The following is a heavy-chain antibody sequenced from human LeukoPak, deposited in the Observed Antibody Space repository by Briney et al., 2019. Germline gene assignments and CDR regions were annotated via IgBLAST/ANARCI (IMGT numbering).Heavy chain of an antibody. V-gene: IGHV4-59*01. CDR2: TYYSGST. CDR3: ARSIVGATSHFDY. D-gene: IGHD1-26*01. CDR1: GGPISSYY. Sequence: KPSETLSLTCTVSGGPISSYYWSWIRQPPGKGLEWIGYTYYSGSTNYNPSLKSRVTISVDTSKNQFSLKLSSVTAADTAVYYCARSIVGATSHFDYWGQGTLVTVSS. J-gene: IGHJ4*02.